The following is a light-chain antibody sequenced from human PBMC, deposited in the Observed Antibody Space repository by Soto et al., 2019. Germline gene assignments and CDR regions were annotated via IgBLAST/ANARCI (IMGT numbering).Light chain of an antibody. CDR1: QSVSSY. Sequence: EIVLTQSPATLSLSPGERATLSCRASQSVSSYLAWHQQKPGQAPRLLIYDASNRATGIPARFSGSGSGTDFTLTISSLEPEDLAVYYCQQRSTWPLTFGGGTKVEIK. CDR2: DAS. J-gene: IGKJ4*01. CDR3: QQRSTWPLT. V-gene: IGKV3-11*01.